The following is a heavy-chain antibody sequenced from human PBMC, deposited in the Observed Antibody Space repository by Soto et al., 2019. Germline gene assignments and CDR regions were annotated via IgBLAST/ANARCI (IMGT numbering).Heavy chain of an antibody. CDR1: GYTFTDYD. CDR3: ARTLGPHHMDV. J-gene: IGHJ6*02. V-gene: IGHV1-8*01. Sequence: ASVKVSCKASGYTFTDYDMSWVRQATGQGLEWMGWMSPNSGSTAYAQKFQGRVTMTRDTSTSTVYMELSSLRSEDTAVYYCARTLGPHHMDVWGQGTTVTVSS. CDR2: MSPNSGST.